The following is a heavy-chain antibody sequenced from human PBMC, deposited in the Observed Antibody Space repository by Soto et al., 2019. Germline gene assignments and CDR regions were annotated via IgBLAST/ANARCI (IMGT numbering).Heavy chain of an antibody. J-gene: IGHJ6*02. CDR2: IFYTGST. CDR3: AREKGRYASGMDV. D-gene: IGHD2-2*01. CDR1: GGSISSYY. Sequence: PSETLSLTCTVSGGSISSYYWSWIRQPPGKGLEWIGYIFYTGSTKYNPSLKSRVTISVDRSRNHFSLNLSSVTAADTAVYYCAREKGRYASGMDVWGQGTTVTVSS. V-gene: IGHV4-59*01.